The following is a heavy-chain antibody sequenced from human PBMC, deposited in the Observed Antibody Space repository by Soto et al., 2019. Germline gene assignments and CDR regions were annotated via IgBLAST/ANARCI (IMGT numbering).Heavy chain of an antibody. CDR2: ISYDGSNK. CDR3: AKDRHANPPYYYYYYGMDV. Sequence: GGSLRLSCAASGFAFRTFGMHWVRQAPGKGLEWVAIISYDGSNKYYPDSVKGRFTISRDKSKNTLYLQMNSLRVEDTAVYYCAKDRHANPPYYYYYYGMDVWGQGTTVTVSS. J-gene: IGHJ6*02. CDR1: GFAFRTFG. V-gene: IGHV3-30*18.